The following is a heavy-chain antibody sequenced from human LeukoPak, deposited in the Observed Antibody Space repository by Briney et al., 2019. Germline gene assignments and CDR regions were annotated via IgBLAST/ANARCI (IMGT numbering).Heavy chain of an antibody. CDR1: GFTVSSNY. CDR3: ARDEYSSSPGYFDY. V-gene: IGHV3-53*01. Sequence: PGGSLRLSCAASGFTVSSNYMSWVRQAPGKGLEWVSVIYSGGSTYYADSVKGRFTISRDNAKNSLYLQMNSLRAEDTAVYYCARDEYSSSPGYFDYWGQGTLVTVSS. CDR2: IYSGGST. J-gene: IGHJ4*02. D-gene: IGHD6-6*01.